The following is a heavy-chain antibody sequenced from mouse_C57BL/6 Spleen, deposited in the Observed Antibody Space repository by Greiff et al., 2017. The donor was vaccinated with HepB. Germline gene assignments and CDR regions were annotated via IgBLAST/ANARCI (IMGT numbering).Heavy chain of an antibody. Sequence: QVQLKQPGAELVKPGASVKLSCKASGYTFTSYWMQWVKQRPGQGLEWIGEIDPSDSYTNYNQKFKGKATLTVDTSSSTAYMQLSSLTSEDSAVYYCARADYGRYFDYWGQGTTLTVSS. D-gene: IGHD1-1*01. V-gene: IGHV1-50*01. CDR3: ARADYGRYFDY. J-gene: IGHJ2*01. CDR2: IDPSDSYT. CDR1: GYTFTSYW.